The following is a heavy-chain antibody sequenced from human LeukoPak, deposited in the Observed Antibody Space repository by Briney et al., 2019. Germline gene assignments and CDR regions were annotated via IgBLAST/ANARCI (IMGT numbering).Heavy chain of an antibody. D-gene: IGHD6-19*01. V-gene: IGHV3-23*01. CDR1: GFTFSNYA. CDR3: ATTYSSGRTRRPSIHYYYGMDV. CDR2: ISGVGITK. Sequence: GGSLRCSCEASGFTFSNYAMAWVRQAPGKGLEWVSTISGVGITKYYEDSVKGRYTISRDNSKNTLYVQMYSLRAEDTAVYYCATTYSSGRTRRPSIHYYYGMDVWGQGTTVTVSS. J-gene: IGHJ6*02.